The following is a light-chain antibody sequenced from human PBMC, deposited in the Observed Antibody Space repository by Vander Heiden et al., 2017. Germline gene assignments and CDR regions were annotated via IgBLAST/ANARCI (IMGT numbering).Light chain of an antibody. J-gene: IGLJ3*02. CDR2: MNM. V-gene: IGLV1-44*01. CDR3: AAWDDSLNGGV. CDR1: SSNIGSNS. Sequence: QSVLTQPPSASGTPGQRVTISCSGGSSNIGSNSVSWYQQLTGTAPKLLIYMNMQRPSGVPDRFSCSKSGTSASLAISGLQSEDEADYYCAAWDDSLNGGVFGGGTKVTVL.